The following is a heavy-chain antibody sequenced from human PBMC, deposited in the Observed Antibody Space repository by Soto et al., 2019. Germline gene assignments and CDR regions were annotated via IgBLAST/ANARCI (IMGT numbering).Heavy chain of an antibody. CDR2: IYYTGTT. CDR1: GGSVSSGRYQ. CDR3: ARLEFYAFCSGSFPMDV. V-gene: IGHV4-61*01. Sequence: SETLSLTCTVSGGSVSSGRYQWSWIRQSPGKGLEWIGYIYYTGTTNYNPSLKSRVTISVDTSKNQFSLKLTSVTAPATALYFCARLEFYAFCSGSFPMDVWGQGASVAVSS. D-gene: IGHD3-3*01. J-gene: IGHJ6*02.